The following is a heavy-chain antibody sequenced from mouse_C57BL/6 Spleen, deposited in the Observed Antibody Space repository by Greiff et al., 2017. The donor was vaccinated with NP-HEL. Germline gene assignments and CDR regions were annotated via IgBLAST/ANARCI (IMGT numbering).Heavy chain of an antibody. CDR3: ARDHYGSSYAMDY. V-gene: IGHV5-17*01. Sequence: EVQLVESGGGLVKPGGSLRLSCAASGFTFSDYGMHWVRQAPEKGLEWVAYISSGSSTIYYADTVKGRFTISRDNAKNTLFLQMTSLRSEDTAMYYCARDHYGSSYAMDYWGQGTSVTVSS. CDR1: GFTFSDYG. CDR2: ISSGSSTI. D-gene: IGHD1-1*01. J-gene: IGHJ4*01.